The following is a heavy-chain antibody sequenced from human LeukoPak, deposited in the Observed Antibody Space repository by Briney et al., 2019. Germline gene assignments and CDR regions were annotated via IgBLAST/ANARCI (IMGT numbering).Heavy chain of an antibody. D-gene: IGHD1-26*01. Sequence: GGSLRLSCAASGFTFSSNWMHWVRQAPGKGLVWVSRINEDGSTTNYADSVKGRSTIFRDNAKNTLYLQMSSLRAEDTAVYYCVRDLGGRPGHWGQGTLVTVSS. CDR2: INEDGSTT. V-gene: IGHV3-74*01. CDR1: GFTFSSNW. J-gene: IGHJ4*02. CDR3: VRDLGGRPGH.